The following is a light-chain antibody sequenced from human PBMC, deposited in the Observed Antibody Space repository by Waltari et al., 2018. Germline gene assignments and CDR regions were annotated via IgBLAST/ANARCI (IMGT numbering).Light chain of an antibody. CDR2: GAS. CDR1: QDFRSR. Sequence: DIQLTQSPPSVSASVGDSVPITCRASQDFRSRLAWYQQKPGKAPKLLIYGASSLQNGVPSRFSGSRSGTDFTLTISSLQAEDVAIYYCHQYSSSSRTFGQGTKLEIK. V-gene: IGKV1-12*01. J-gene: IGKJ2*01. CDR3: HQYSSSSRT.